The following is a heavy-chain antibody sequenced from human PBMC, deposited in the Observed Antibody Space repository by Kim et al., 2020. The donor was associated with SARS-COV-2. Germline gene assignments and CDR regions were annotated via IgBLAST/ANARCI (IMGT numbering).Heavy chain of an antibody. CDR2: LSYDGSNK. CDR1: GFTFSNRA. CDR3: AKGRGYYGSGGDY. D-gene: IGHD3-10*01. J-gene: IGHJ4*02. V-gene: IGHV3-30*18. Sequence: GGSLRLSCVASGFTFSNRAMYWVRQAPGKGLEWVAFLSYDGSNKDYVESVKGRFTISRDNSKNTLYLQMNSLTSEDTAVYYCAKGRGYYGSGGDYWGQGTLDTVSS.